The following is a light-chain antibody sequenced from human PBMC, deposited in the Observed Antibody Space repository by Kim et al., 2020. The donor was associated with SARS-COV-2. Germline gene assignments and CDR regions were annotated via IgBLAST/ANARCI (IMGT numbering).Light chain of an antibody. V-gene: IGKV1-17*01. Sequence: ESVGDRGTITCRASQDIRNDLGWYQQNPGRAPKRLIYGASSLQRGVPSRFSGSGSGTEFTLTISSVQPEDFATYFCLQHSTYPITFVQGTRLEIK. J-gene: IGKJ5*01. CDR1: QDIRND. CDR3: LQHSTYPIT. CDR2: GAS.